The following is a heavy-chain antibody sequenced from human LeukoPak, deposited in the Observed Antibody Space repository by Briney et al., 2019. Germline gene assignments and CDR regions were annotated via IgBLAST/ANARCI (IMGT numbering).Heavy chain of an antibody. D-gene: IGHD4-17*01. CDR2: IRSKANSYAT. J-gene: IGHJ4*02. Sequence: GGSLRLSCAASGFTFSGSAMHWVRQASGKGLEWVGRIRSKANSYATAYAASVKGRFTISRDDSKNTAYLQMNSLKTEDTAVYYCTRQAVTTVIDYWGQGTLVTVSS. CDR3: TRQAVTTVIDY. CDR1: GFTFSGSA. V-gene: IGHV3-73*01.